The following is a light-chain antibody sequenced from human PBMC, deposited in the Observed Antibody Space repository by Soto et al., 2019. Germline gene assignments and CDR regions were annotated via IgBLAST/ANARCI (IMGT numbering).Light chain of an antibody. CDR2: AAS. V-gene: IGKV1-39*01. J-gene: IGKJ2*01. CDR3: QQSYSTPRT. CDR1: QSISSY. Sequence: DSQMTHSPSSLSASVGHRVTITCRASQSISSYLNWYQQKPGKAPKLLIYAASSLQSGVPSRFSGSGSGTDFTLTISSLQPEDFAPYYCQQSYSTPRTLGQGTKLEIK.